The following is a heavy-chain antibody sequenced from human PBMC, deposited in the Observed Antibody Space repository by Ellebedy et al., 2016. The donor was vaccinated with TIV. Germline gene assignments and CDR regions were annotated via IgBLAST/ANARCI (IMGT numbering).Heavy chain of an antibody. J-gene: IGHJ4*02. CDR2: LNQSGNT. Sequence: MPSETLSLTCAAYGGLLSGYYWSWVRQSPGKGLEWIGELNQSGNTNYNPSLKSRATITVDTSKSHFSLRLSSVTAADAAVYYCAEGRSGWYYFDYWGQGTLVTVSS. V-gene: IGHV4-34*01. D-gene: IGHD6-19*01. CDR1: GGLLSGYY. CDR3: AEGRSGWYYFDY.